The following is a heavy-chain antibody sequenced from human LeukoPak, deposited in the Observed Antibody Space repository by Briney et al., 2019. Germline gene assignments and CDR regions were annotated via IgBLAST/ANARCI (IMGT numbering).Heavy chain of an antibody. CDR2: ISTYNGNT. J-gene: IGHJ4*02. CDR3: ARGFPPRRNYDRSGYYSYYFDN. D-gene: IGHD3-22*01. Sequence: ASVKVSCKASGYTFNSYGITWVRQVPGQGPEWMGWISTYNGNTKYAQKFQGRVTMTTDTSTSTAYMELRSLRSDDTAVYYCARGFPPRRNYDRSGYYSYYFDNWGQGTLVTVSS. CDR1: GYTFNSYG. V-gene: IGHV1-18*01.